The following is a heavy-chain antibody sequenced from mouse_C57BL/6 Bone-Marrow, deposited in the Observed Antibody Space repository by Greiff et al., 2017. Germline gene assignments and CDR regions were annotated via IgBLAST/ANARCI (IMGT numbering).Heavy chain of an antibody. Sequence: EVHPVESGGDLVKPGGSLKLSCAASGFTFSSYGMSWVRQTPDKRLEWVATISSGGSYTYYPDSVKGRFTISRDNAKNTLYLQMSSLKSEDTAMYDCARRGRVKGYCDYWGQGTTLTVSS. CDR2: ISSGGSYT. V-gene: IGHV5-6*01. J-gene: IGHJ2*01. D-gene: IGHD2-2*01. CDR1: GFTFSSYG. CDR3: ARRGRVKGYCDY.